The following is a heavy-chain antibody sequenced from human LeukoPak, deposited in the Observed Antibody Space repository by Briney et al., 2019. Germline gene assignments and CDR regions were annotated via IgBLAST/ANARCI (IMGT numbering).Heavy chain of an antibody. CDR1: GFTFSSYA. V-gene: IGHV3-23*01. J-gene: IGHJ2*01. Sequence: PGGSLRLSCAASGFTFSSYAMSWVRHAPGKGLEWVPAISGSGGSTYYADSVKGRFTISRDNSKNTLYLQMNSLRAEDTAVYYCAKVMGDYGPGEFDLWGRGTLVTVSS. D-gene: IGHD4-17*01. CDR2: ISGSGGST. CDR3: AKVMGDYGPGEFDL.